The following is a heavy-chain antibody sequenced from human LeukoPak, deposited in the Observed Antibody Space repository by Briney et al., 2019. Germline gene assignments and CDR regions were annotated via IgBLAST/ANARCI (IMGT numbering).Heavy chain of an antibody. Sequence: ASVTVSCKASGYTFTGYYMHWVRQAPGQGLEWMGWINPNSGGTNYAQKFQGRVTMTRDTSISTAYMELSRLRSDDTAVYYCARDGVYLSGSSSVDYYIDFWGQGTMVTVSS. V-gene: IGHV1-2*02. CDR1: GYTFTGYY. CDR2: INPNSGGT. D-gene: IGHD6-6*01. CDR3: ARDGVYLSGSSSVDYYIDF. J-gene: IGHJ4*01.